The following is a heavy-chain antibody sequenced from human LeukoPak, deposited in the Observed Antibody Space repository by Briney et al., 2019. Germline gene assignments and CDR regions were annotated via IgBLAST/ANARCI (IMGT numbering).Heavy chain of an antibody. CDR3: ARVGAEWELPYYFDY. J-gene: IGHJ4*02. Sequence: ASVKVSCKASGYTFTSCGISWVRQAPGQGLEWMGWISAYNGNTNYAQKLQGRVTMTTDTSTSTAYMELRSLRSDDTAVYYCARVGAEWELPYYFDYWGQGTLVTVSS. D-gene: IGHD1-26*01. V-gene: IGHV1-18*01. CDR1: GYTFTSCG. CDR2: ISAYNGNT.